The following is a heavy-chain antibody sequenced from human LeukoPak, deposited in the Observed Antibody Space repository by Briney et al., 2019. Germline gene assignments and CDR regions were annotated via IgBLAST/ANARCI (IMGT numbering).Heavy chain of an antibody. CDR2: MNPNSGNT. CDR1: GYTFTSYD. J-gene: IGHJ4*02. V-gene: IGHV1-8*01. D-gene: IGHD2-2*02. Sequence: ASVKVSCKASGYTFTSYDINWVRQATGQGLEWMGWMNPNSGNTGYAQKFQGRVTTTRNTSISTAYMGLSSLRSEDTAVYYCARIGRGRGYCSSTSCYTLDYWGQGTLVTVSS. CDR3: ARIGRGRGYCSSTSCYTLDY.